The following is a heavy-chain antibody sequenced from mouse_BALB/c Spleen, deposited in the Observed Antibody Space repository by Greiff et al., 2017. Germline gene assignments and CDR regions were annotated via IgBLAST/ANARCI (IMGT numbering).Heavy chain of an antibody. CDR1: GYTFTSYN. Sequence: QVQLQQPGAELVKPGASVKMSCKASGYTFTSYNMHWVKQTPGQGLEWIGAIYPGNGDTSYNQKFKDKATLTADKSSSTAYMQLSSLTSEDSAVYYCANLRSSMDYWGQGTSVTVSS. D-gene: IGHD1-1*01. CDR2: IYPGNGDT. J-gene: IGHJ4*01. V-gene: IGHV1-12*01. CDR3: ANLRSSMDY.